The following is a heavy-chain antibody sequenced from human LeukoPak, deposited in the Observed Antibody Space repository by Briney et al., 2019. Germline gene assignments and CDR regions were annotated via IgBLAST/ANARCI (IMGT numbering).Heavy chain of an antibody. CDR3: ARGRAADDFWSGYSFDY. J-gene: IGHJ4*02. CDR1: LGSISGYN. V-gene: IGHV4-59*01. Sequence: SETLSDTRTVPLGSISGYNWSSMRPPPGKGRGWVGYIYYSGSTNYKPSLKSGVTISVDTSKNQFSLKLSSVTAADTAVYYCARGRAADDFWSGYSFDYWAREPWSPSPQ. CDR2: IYYSGST. D-gene: IGHD3-3*01.